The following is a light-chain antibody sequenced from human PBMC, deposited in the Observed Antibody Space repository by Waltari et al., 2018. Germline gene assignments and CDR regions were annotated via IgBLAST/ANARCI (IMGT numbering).Light chain of an antibody. CDR3: QQYKTYSRT. V-gene: IGKV1-5*03. CDR2: RTS. CDR1: QSVDSW. Sequence: DIRMPNPLPSLSTFSETGFPITCRASQSVDSWLAWYQQKPGKAPNLLIYRTSSLESGVPPRFSGSGFGTEFTLTISSLQPDDFATYYCQQYKTYSRTFGQGTKVEIK. J-gene: IGKJ1*01.